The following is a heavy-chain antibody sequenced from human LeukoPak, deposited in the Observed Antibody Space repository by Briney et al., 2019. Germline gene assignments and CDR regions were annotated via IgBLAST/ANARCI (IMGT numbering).Heavy chain of an antibody. D-gene: IGHD2-2*01. CDR3: ARVQSYCSSTSCYPRDYYYGMDV. J-gene: IGHJ6*02. V-gene: IGHV3-21*01. CDR2: ISSSSSYI. CDR1: GFTFSSYS. Sequence: GGSLRLYCAASGFTFSSYSMNWDRQAPGKGLEWVSSISSSSSYIYYADSVKGRFTISRDNAKNSLYLQMNSLRAEDTAVYYCARVQSYCSSTSCYPRDYYYGMDVWGQGTTVTVSS.